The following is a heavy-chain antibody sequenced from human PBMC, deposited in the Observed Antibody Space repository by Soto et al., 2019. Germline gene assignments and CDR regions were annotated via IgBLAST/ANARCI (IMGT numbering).Heavy chain of an antibody. J-gene: IGHJ6*02. CDR3: ARDKPIVLSLGFYYNGMDV. CDR1: GGTFSSYT. D-gene: IGHD3-10*01. V-gene: IGHV1-69*04. Sequence: SVKVSCKASGGTFSSYTISWVRQAPGQGLEWMGRIIPILGIANYAQKFQGRVTITADTSTSTAYMELSSLRSEDTAVYYCARDKPIVLSLGFYYNGMDVWGQGTTVTVSS. CDR2: IIPILGIA.